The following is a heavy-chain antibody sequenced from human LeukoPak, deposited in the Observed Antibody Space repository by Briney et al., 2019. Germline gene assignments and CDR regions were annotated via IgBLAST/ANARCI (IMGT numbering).Heavy chain of an antibody. V-gene: IGHV1-46*01. CDR3: ARDPIVVVPADPPYHYYYGMDV. CDR1: GYTFTSYY. D-gene: IGHD2-2*01. J-gene: IGHJ6*02. CDR2: INPSGGST. Sequence: PLASVKVSCKASGYTFTSYYMHWVRQAPGQGLEWMGIINPSGGSTSYAQKFQGRVTITADESTSTAYMELSSLRSEDTAVYYCARDPIVVVPADPPYHYYYGMDVWGQGTTVTVSS.